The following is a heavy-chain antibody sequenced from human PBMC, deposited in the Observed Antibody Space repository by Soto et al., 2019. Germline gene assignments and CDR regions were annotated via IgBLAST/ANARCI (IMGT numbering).Heavy chain of an antibody. CDR1: GGSFSGYY. V-gene: IGHV4-34*01. CDR3: ARIGGYHGPLDY. D-gene: IGHD3-16*02. J-gene: IGHJ4*02. CDR2: INHSGST. Sequence: PSETLSLTCAVYGGSFSGYYWSWIRQPPGKGLEWIGEINHSGSTNYNPSLKSRATISVDTSKNQFSLKLSSVTAADTAVYYCARIGGYHGPLDYWGQGTPVTVSS.